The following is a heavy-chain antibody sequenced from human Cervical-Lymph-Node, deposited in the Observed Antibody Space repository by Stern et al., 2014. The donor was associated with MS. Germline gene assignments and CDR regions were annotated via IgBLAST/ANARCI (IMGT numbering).Heavy chain of an antibody. J-gene: IGHJ4*02. D-gene: IGHD3-22*01. CDR3: ARGRGYYDSSGYYSLIFDY. CDR1: GGTFSSYA. Sequence: QVQLGQSGAEVKKPGSSVKVSCKASGGTFSSYAISWVRQAPGQGLEWMGGIIPIFGTTNYAQKFQGRVTITAAESTSTAYMELSSLRSEDTAVYYCARGRGYYDSSGYYSLIFDYWGQGTLVTVSS. CDR2: IIPIFGTT. V-gene: IGHV1-69*01.